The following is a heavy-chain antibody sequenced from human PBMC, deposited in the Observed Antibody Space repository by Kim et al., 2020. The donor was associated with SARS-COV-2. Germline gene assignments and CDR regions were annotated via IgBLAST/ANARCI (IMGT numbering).Heavy chain of an antibody. CDR2: ISSKVNGYAT. D-gene: IGHD1-1*01. V-gene: IGHV3-73*01. CDR1: GFTFSDSD. Sequence: GGSLRLSCGASGFTFSDSDMHWVRRAPGKGLEWVGRISSKVNGYATAYSAAVRCRFTISSEDSRKTAYLQMKSLKTEDTAVYYSTRVPGTTLAFWGAFVIWGEGAIWAVSS. CDR3: TRVPGTTLAFWGAFVI. J-gene: IGHJ3*02.